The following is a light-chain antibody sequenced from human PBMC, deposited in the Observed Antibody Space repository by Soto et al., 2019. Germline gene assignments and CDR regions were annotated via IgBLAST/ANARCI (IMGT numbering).Light chain of an antibody. Sequence: QSALTQPASASGSPGQSVTVSCTGTKSDIGVYDFVSWYQHHPGKAPRLIIYEVVQRPSGVPNRFSGSKSGNTASLTVSGLQAEDEADYFCKSYAGSNTYVFGSGTKVTVL. J-gene: IGLJ1*01. CDR3: KSYAGSNTYV. CDR2: EVV. CDR1: KSDIGVYDF. V-gene: IGLV2-8*01.